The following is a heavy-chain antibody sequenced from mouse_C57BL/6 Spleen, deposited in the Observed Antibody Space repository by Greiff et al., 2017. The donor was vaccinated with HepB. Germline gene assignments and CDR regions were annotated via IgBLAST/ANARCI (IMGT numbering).Heavy chain of an antibody. V-gene: IGHV1-69*01. Sequence: VQLQQSGAELVMPGASVKLSCKASGYTFTSYWMHWVKQRLGQGLEWIGEIDPSDSYTNYNQKFKGKSTLTVDKSSSTAYMQLSSLTSEDSAVYYCARDYGSSSWFAYWGQGTLVTVSA. CDR2: IDPSDSYT. CDR3: ARDYGSSSWFAY. D-gene: IGHD1-1*01. J-gene: IGHJ3*01. CDR1: GYTFTSYW.